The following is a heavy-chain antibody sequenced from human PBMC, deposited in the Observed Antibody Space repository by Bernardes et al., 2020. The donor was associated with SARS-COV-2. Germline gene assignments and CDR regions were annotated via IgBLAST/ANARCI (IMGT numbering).Heavy chain of an antibody. CDR2: INPNSGGT. Sequence: ASVKVSCMASGYTFPGYYMHWVRQAPGQGLEWMGWINPNSGGTNYAQKFQGRVTMTRDTSISTAYMELSRLRSDDTAVYYCARDAYYYDSSGYPWGQGTLVTVSS. D-gene: IGHD3-22*01. J-gene: IGHJ5*02. CDR1: GYTFPGYY. V-gene: IGHV1-2*02. CDR3: ARDAYYYDSSGYP.